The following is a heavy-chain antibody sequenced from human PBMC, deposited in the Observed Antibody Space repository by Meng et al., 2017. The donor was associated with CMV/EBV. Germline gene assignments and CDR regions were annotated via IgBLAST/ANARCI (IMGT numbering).Heavy chain of an antibody. CDR2: ISSSSSYI. D-gene: IGHD1-26*01. Sequence: GGSLRLSCAASGFTFSSYSMNWVRQAPGKGLEWVSSISSSSSYIYYADSVKGRFTISRDNAKNSLYLQMNSLRAEDTAVYYCAKDPHRGVGAFMRMRMRNAFDIWGQGTMVTVSS. J-gene: IGHJ3*02. CDR1: GFTFSSYS. V-gene: IGHV3-21*01. CDR3: AKDPHRGVGAFMRMRMRNAFDI.